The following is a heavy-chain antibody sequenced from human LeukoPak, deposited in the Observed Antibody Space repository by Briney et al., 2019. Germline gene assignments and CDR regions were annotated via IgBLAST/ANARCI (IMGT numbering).Heavy chain of an antibody. Sequence: SETLSLTCTVSGGSISSSSYYWGWVRQPPGKGLEWIGSIYYSGSTYYNPSLKSRVTISVDTSKNQFSLKLSSVTAADTAVYYCASGYSYGFFRYYYMDVWGKGTTVTVSS. CDR2: IYYSGST. CDR1: GGSISSSSYY. D-gene: IGHD5-18*01. V-gene: IGHV4-39*07. CDR3: ASGYSYGFFRYYYMDV. J-gene: IGHJ6*03.